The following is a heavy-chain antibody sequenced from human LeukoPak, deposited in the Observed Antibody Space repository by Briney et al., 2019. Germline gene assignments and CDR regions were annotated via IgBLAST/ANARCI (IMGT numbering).Heavy chain of an antibody. CDR2: LSGSGSST. J-gene: IGHJ4*02. CDR3: AKGSSGSYLFEY. CDR1: GFTFSSYA. Sequence: GGSLRLSCAASGFTFSSYAMSWVRRAPGKGLEWVSALSGSGSSTYYADSVKGRFTISRDNSKNTLYLQMNSLRAEDTAVYYCAKGSSGSYLFEYWGQGTLVTVSS. V-gene: IGHV3-23*01. D-gene: IGHD1-26*01.